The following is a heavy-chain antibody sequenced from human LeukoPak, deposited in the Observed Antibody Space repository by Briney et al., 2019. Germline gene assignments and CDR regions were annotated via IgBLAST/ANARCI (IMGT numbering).Heavy chain of an antibody. D-gene: IGHD2-2*01. CDR3: ARDLAVYCSSTSCNDY. Sequence: PGGSLRLSCAASGFTVSSNYMSWVRQAPGKGLEWVSVIYSGGSTYYADSVKGRFTISRDNSKNTLYLQMNSLRAEDTAVYYCARDLAVYCSSTSCNDYWGQGTLVTVSP. V-gene: IGHV3-66*01. CDR1: GFTVSSNY. CDR2: IYSGGST. J-gene: IGHJ4*02.